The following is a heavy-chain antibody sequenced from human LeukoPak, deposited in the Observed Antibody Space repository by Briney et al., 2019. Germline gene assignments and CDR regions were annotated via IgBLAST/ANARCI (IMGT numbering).Heavy chain of an antibody. Sequence: GASVKVSCKASGGTFSSYAISWVRQAPGQGLEWMGRIIPILGIANYAQKFQGRVTITADKSTSTAYMELSSLRSEGTAVYYCASKRGYGSGSYYTDYYYYGMDVWGQGTTVTVSS. J-gene: IGHJ6*02. CDR3: ASKRGYGSGSYYTDYYYYGMDV. CDR2: IIPILGIA. CDR1: GGTFSSYA. D-gene: IGHD3-10*01. V-gene: IGHV1-69*04.